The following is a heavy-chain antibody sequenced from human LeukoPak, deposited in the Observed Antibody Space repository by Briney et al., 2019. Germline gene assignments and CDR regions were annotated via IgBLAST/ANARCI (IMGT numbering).Heavy chain of an antibody. J-gene: IGHJ5*02. CDR2: INHSGST. D-gene: IGHD5-18*01. CDR1: GGSFSGYY. Sequence: SETLSLTCAVYGGSFSGYYWSWIRQPPGKGLEWIGEINHSGSTNYNPSLKSRVTISVDTSKNQFSLKLSSVTAADTAVYYCARGQAELWLNWFDPWGQGTLVTVSS. V-gene: IGHV4-34*01. CDR3: ARGQAELWLNWFDP.